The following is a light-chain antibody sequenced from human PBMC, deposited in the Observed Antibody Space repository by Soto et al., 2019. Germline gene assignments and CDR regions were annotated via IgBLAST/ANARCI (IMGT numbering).Light chain of an antibody. Sequence: QYALTQPPSASGSPGQSVTISCTGTSSDVGGYNYVSWYQQHPGKAPKLMIYEVSKRPSGVPDRFSGSKSGNTASLTVSGLEAEDEADYYCSSYAGRNNLVFGGGTKLTVL. CDR3: SSYAGRNNLV. J-gene: IGLJ2*01. CDR1: SSDVGGYNY. V-gene: IGLV2-8*01. CDR2: EVS.